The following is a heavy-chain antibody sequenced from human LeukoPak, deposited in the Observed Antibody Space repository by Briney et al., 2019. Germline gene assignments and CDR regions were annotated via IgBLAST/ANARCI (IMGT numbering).Heavy chain of an antibody. CDR2: ISDSGDTT. D-gene: IGHD6-19*01. CDR3: AKDARRSDGWYFFDH. CDR1: GFAFSSQA. J-gene: IGHJ4*02. V-gene: IGHV3-23*01. Sequence: GGSLRLPCAASGFAFSSQAMGWVRQAPGKGLEWVSVISDSGDTTYYADSVKARFTISRDNSKNTLYLQMNSLRAEDTAIYYCAKDARRSDGWYFFDHWGQGALVTVSS.